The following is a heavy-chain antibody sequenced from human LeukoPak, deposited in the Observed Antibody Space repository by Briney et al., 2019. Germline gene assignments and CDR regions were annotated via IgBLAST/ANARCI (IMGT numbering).Heavy chain of an antibody. J-gene: IGHJ4*02. Sequence: ASVKVSCKPSGYTFTVNYLHWVRQAPGQGLEWVGWMNPNSGATFYAQNFQGRVTMTRDTSITTAYMELSSLTSDDTAVCYCARGAGTSWFDYWGQGSLVTVSS. CDR1: GYTFTVNY. CDR2: MNPNSGAT. CDR3: ARGAGTSWFDY. D-gene: IGHD2-2*01. V-gene: IGHV1-2*02.